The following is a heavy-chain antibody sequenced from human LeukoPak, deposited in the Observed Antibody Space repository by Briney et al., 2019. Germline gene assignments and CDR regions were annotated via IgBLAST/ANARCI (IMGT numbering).Heavy chain of an antibody. CDR1: GYTFTSYG. Sequence: ASVKVSCKASGYTFTSYGISWVRQAPGQGLEWMGWISAYNGNTNYAQKLQGRVTMTTDTSTSTAYMELRSLRSDDTAVYYCARCGVVVPAATDYYYYGMDVWGQGTTVTVS. CDR2: ISAYNGNT. V-gene: IGHV1-18*01. J-gene: IGHJ6*02. D-gene: IGHD2-2*01. CDR3: ARCGVVVPAATDYYYYGMDV.